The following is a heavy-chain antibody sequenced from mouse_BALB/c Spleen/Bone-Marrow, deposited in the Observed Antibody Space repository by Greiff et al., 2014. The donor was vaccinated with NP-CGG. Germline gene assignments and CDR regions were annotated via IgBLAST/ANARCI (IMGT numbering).Heavy chain of an antibody. Sequence: LEESGADLVRPGSSVKISCKASGYAFSSYWMNWVKQRPGQGLEWIGQIYPGDGDTNYNGKFKGKATLTADKSSSTAYMQLSSLTSEDSAVYFCARSLYYGSSYPLYAMDYWGQGTSVTVSS. CDR2: IYPGDGDT. V-gene: IGHV1-80*01. D-gene: IGHD1-1*01. J-gene: IGHJ4*01. CDR1: GYAFSSYW. CDR3: ARSLYYGSSYPLYAMDY.